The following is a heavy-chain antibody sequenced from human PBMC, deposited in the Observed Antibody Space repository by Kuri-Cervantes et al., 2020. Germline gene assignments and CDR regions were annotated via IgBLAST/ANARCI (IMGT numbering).Heavy chain of an antibody. V-gene: IGHV3-7*01. D-gene: IGHD6-13*01. J-gene: IGHJ6*02. CDR1: GFTFSSYW. CDR3: ASYSSWYIVHYYGMDV. CDR2: IKQDGSEK. Sequence: GESLKISCAASGFTFSSYWMSWVRQAPGKGLEWVANIKQDGSEKYYVDSVKGRFTISRDNAKNSLYLQMNSLRAEDTAVYYCASYSSWYIVHYYGMDVWGQGTTVTVSS.